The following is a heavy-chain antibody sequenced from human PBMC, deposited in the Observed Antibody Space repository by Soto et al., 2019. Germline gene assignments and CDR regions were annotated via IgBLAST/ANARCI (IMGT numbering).Heavy chain of an antibody. D-gene: IGHD3-22*01. CDR1: GDTSISYY. CDR3: ARDFYDSVGYTWFDS. Sequence: SETLSLTCTVSGDTSISYYWGWIRQAPGKGLEWIGHIHNSGTSTHNPSLNGRVTISIDMSKKQFSLKLTSLTSADTAVYYCARDFYDSVGYTWFDSWSQGTLVTVS. CDR2: IHNSGTS. V-gene: IGHV4-59*01. J-gene: IGHJ5*01.